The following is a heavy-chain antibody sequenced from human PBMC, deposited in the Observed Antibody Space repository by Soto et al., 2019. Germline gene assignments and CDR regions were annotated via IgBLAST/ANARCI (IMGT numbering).Heavy chain of an antibody. CDR3: ARGVDAWIQLSFEDY. Sequence: QVQLVESGGGVVQPGRSLRLSCAASGFTFSSYAMHWVRQAPGKGLEWVAVISYDGSNKYYADSVKGRFTISRDNSKNKLYLQMHSLRAEDTAVYYCARGVDAWIQLSFEDYWGQGTLVTVSS. J-gene: IGHJ4*02. D-gene: IGHD5-18*01. CDR1: GFTFSSYA. V-gene: IGHV3-30-3*01. CDR2: ISYDGSNK.